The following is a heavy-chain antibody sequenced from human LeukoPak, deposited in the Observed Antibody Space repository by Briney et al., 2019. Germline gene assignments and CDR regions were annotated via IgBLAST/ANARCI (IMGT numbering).Heavy chain of an antibody. V-gene: IGHV4-59*01. CDR2: IYYSGTT. J-gene: IGHJ5*02. Sequence: SETLSLTCTVSGGSISSYYWSWIRQSPGKGLQWIGYIYYSGTTNYNPSLKTRVTISVDTSKNQFSLKLSSVTAADTAVYYCARESTAGWFDPWGQGTLVTVSS. CDR3: ARESTAGWFDP. CDR1: GGSISSYY.